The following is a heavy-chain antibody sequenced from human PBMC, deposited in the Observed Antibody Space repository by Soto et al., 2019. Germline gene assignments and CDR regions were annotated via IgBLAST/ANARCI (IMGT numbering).Heavy chain of an antibody. Sequence: QVQLVESGGGVVQPGRSLRLSCAASGFTFSSYAMHWVRQAPGKGLEWVAVISYDGSNKYYADSVKGRFTISRDNSKNTLYLHMNSLRAEDTAVYYCARGDRGQWLAFLSYWGQGTLVTVSS. CDR2: ISYDGSNK. CDR3: ARGDRGQWLAFLSY. V-gene: IGHV3-30-3*01. CDR1: GFTFSSYA. J-gene: IGHJ4*02. D-gene: IGHD6-19*01.